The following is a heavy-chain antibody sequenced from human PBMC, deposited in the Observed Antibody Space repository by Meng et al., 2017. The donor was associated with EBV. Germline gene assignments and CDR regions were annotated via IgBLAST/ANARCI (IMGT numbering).Heavy chain of an antibody. Sequence: TSKMSGPTQAKPTQTLLLTFTFSGIPLTTSGVGVGWIRQPPGKALEWLAVIYWDDAKRYSPSLKNRLTITKDTSKNQVVLTMTNMDPVDTATYFCAHSKYYSDSGGYWDYFDDWGQGTLVTVSS. D-gene: IGHD3-10*01. CDR3: AHSKYYSDSGGYWDYFDD. CDR2: IYWDDAK. CDR1: GIPLTTSGVG. V-gene: IGHV2-5*02. J-gene: IGHJ4*02.